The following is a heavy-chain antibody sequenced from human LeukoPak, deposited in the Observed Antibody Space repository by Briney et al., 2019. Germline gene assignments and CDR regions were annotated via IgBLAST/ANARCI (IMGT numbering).Heavy chain of an antibody. V-gene: IGHV1-18*01. CDR2: ISAYNGDT. CDR1: GYTFTSYG. D-gene: IGHD2-15*01. Sequence: ASVKVSCKASGYTFTSYGISWVRQAPGQGLEWMGWISAYNGDTNYAQNVQGRFTMTTDTSTGTAYMELRSLRSDDTAVYYCGRLADKKLQRFLDYWGQGTLVTVSS. CDR3: GRLADKKLQRFLDY. J-gene: IGHJ4*02.